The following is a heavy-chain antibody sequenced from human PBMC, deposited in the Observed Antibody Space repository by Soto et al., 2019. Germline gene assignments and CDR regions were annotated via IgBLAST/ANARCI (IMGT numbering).Heavy chain of an antibody. D-gene: IGHD2-15*01. J-gene: IGHJ4*02. CDR2: ITTSSSYR. Sequence: EVQLVESGGGLVKPGGSLRLSCAASGFTFSTYSMNWVRQAPGKGLEWVSDITTSSSYRFYADSVKGRFTISRDDAKNSLYLQVNSLRAEDTGVYYCARDLGVALAPLPLDFWGQGTLVTVSS. CDR3: ARDLGVALAPLPLDF. CDR1: GFTFSTYS. V-gene: IGHV3-21*01.